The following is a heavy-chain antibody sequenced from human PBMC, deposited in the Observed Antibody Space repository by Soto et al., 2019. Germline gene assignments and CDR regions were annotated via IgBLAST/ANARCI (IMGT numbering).Heavy chain of an antibody. CDR1: GYSFISYW. J-gene: IGHJ6*03. D-gene: IGHD2-2*01. CDR3: ARSVVPAAMPDYYYYYMDV. Sequence: GESLKISCKGSGYSFISYWIGWVRQMPGKGLEWMGIIYPGDSDTRYSPSFQGQVTISADKSISTAYLQWSSLKASDTAMYYCARSVVPAAMPDYYYYYMDVWGKGTTVTVSS. V-gene: IGHV5-51*01. CDR2: IYPGDSDT.